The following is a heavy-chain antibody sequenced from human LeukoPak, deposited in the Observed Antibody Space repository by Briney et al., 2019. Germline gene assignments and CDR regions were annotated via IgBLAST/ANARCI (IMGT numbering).Heavy chain of an antibody. Sequence: ASVKVSCKASGYTFTGYYMHWVRRAPGQGLEWMGWINPNSGGTNYAQKFQGRVTMTRDTSISTAYMELSRLRSDDTAVYYCARGADTAMVIDYWGQGTLVTVSS. V-gene: IGHV1-2*02. CDR1: GYTFTGYY. J-gene: IGHJ4*02. D-gene: IGHD5-18*01. CDR2: INPNSGGT. CDR3: ARGADTAMVIDY.